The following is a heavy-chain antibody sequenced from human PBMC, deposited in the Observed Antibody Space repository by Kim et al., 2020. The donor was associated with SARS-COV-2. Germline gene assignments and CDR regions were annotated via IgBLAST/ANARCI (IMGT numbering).Heavy chain of an antibody. CDR2: ISGRGGST. J-gene: IGHJ4*02. CDR3: AKEGSSGWYFDY. V-gene: IGHV3-23*01. Sequence: GGSLRLSCAASGFTFSSYSMSWVRQAPGKGLEWVSAISGRGGSTYDADSVKGRFTISRDNSKNTLYRQRNSLRAEDTAVYYCAKEGSSGWYFDYWGQGTLVTVSS. D-gene: IGHD6-19*01. CDR1: GFTFSSYS.